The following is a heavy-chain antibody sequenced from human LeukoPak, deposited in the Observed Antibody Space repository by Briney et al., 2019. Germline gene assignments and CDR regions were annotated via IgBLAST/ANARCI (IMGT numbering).Heavy chain of an antibody. CDR1: GFTFSIYW. CDR3: ARDSGLTTETTYWDY. Sequence: GGSLRLSCAASGFTFSIYWMSWVRQAPGKGLEWVANIKEGGSDKNYVDSVKGRFTISRDNAKNSLYLQMNSLRAEDTAVYYCARDSGLTTETTYWDYWGQGTLVTVSS. CDR2: IKEGGSDK. J-gene: IGHJ4*02. D-gene: IGHD4-17*01. V-gene: IGHV3-7*05.